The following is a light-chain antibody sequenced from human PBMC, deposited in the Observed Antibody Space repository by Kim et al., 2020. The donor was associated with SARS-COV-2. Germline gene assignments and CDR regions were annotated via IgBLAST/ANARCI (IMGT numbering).Light chain of an antibody. J-gene: IGKJ2*01. Sequence: ASVGDRGTITCRASQGINTYLAWYQQRPGKAPKLLIYLASTLESGVPPRFSGSGFGTEFTLTINSLQPDDFATYYCQHYVRFPYTFGQGTKLEI. CDR3: QHYVRFPYT. CDR2: LAS. CDR1: QGINTY. V-gene: IGKV1-5*03.